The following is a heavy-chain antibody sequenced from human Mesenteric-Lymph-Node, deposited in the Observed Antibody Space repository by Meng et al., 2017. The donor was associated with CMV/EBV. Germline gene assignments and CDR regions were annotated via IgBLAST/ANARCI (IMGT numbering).Heavy chain of an antibody. CDR2: ISSSGFTI. CDR1: GFTFSSYE. Sequence: GGSLRLSCAASGFTFSSYEMNWVRQAPGKGLEWVSKISSSGFTIYYADSVKDRFNISRDNAKNSLYLQMNSLRAEDTAVYYCARNFDIWGQGTMVTVSS. J-gene: IGHJ3*02. V-gene: IGHV3-48*03. CDR3: ARNFDI.